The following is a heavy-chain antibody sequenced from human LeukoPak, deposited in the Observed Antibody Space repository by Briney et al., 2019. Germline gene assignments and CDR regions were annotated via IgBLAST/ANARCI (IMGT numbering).Heavy chain of an antibody. CDR3: VRDIGYFW. D-gene: IGHD3-3*01. CDR1: GFKFDDFA. CDR2: ITWNSDTI. V-gene: IGHV3-9*01. J-gene: IGHJ4*02. Sequence: SLRLSCAASGFKFDDFAMDWVRQTPEKGLEWVAGITWNSDTIAYADFVKGRFTISRDNAQSSLYLQMRGLRTEDTALYYCVRDIGYFWWGQGTQVTVSS.